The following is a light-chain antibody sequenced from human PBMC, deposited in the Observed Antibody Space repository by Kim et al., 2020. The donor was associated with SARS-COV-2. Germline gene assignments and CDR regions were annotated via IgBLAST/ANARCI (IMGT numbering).Light chain of an antibody. CDR2: DVS. CDR3: SSYTSSSTLEV. J-gene: IGLJ3*02. V-gene: IGLV2-14*03. Sequence: QSITISCTGTSSDVGGYNYGSWYQQHPGKAPKLMIYDVSNRPSGVSNRFSGSKSGNTASLTISGLQAEDEADYYCSSYTSSSTLEVFGGGTKLTVL. CDR1: SSDVGGYNY.